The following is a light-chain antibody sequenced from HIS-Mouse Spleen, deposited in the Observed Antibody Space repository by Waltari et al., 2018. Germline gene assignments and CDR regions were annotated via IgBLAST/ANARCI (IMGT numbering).Light chain of an antibody. CDR3: SSYTSSSFNVV. CDR2: DVS. Sequence: QSALTQPASVSGSPGQSITISSTGTSRDAGGYNYVSWYQQHPGQAPELMSYDVSNRPSGVSTRFSGSKSVNTASLTISGLQAEDEADYYCSSYTSSSFNVVFGRGPKLTVL. J-gene: IGLJ2*01. V-gene: IGLV2-14*03. CDR1: SRDAGGYNY.